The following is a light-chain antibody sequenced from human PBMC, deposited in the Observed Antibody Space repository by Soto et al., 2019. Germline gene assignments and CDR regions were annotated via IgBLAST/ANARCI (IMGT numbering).Light chain of an antibody. CDR3: QQLNSYPHT. CDR2: AAS. Sequence: DIPLTQSPSFLSASVGDRVTITCRASQGISSYLAWYQQKPGKAPKLLIYAASTLRSGVPSRFSGSGSGTEFTLTISSLQPEDFATYYCQQLNSYPHTFGQGTKLEIK. V-gene: IGKV1-9*01. CDR1: QGISSY. J-gene: IGKJ2*01.